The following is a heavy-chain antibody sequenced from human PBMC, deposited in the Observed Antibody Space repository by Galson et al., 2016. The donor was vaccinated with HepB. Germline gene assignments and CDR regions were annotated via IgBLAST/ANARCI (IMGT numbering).Heavy chain of an antibody. CDR3: ARDGATAPEGYYYGMDV. V-gene: IGHV3-30*03. D-gene: IGHD1-26*01. J-gene: IGHJ6*02. CDR2: ISYDGTNK. Sequence: SLRLSCAGSGFTFRSYGIHWVRQAPGKGLEWVAVISYDGTNKYYADSLKGRFTISRDNSKNTLYLQMSSLRPEDTAVYYCARDGATAPEGYYYGMDVWGQGTTVTVSS. CDR1: GFTFRSYG.